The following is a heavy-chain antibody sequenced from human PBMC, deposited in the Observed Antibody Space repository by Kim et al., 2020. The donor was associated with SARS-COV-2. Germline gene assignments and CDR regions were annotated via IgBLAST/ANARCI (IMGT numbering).Heavy chain of an antibody. CDR2: INQSGST. CDR1: GGSFSGYY. D-gene: IGHD3-3*01. J-gene: IGHJ5*02. Sequence: SETLSLTCAVYGGSFSGYYWSWIRQPPGKGLEWIGEINQSGSTNYNPSLKSRVTISVDTSKNQFSLKLSSVTAADTAVYYCARRKTIFGVVTSPWFDPWG. V-gene: IGHV4-34*01. CDR3: ARRKTIFGVVTSPWFDP.